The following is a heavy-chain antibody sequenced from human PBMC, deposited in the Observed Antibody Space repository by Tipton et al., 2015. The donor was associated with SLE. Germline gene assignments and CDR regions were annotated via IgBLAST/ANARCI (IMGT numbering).Heavy chain of an antibody. CDR2: LYTSGTT. D-gene: IGHD5-24*01. Sequence: LRLSCTVSGGSISGYYWSWIRQPAGKGLEWIGYLYTSGTTKYNPSLQSRVTISVDTPKNQFSLKLNSVTAADTAVYYCARVGLITPDAFDIWGEGTMVTVSS. CDR3: ARVGLITPDAFDI. J-gene: IGHJ3*02. CDR1: GGSISGYY. V-gene: IGHV4-4*08.